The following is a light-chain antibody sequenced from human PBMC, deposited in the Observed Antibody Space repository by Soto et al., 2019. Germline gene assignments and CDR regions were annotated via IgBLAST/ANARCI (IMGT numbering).Light chain of an antibody. CDR2: DAS. CDR1: QGISNY. CDR3: QQYESLVH. V-gene: IGKV1-33*01. Sequence: DIQMTQFPSSLSASVGDRVTLTCQASQGISNYLNWYHQKPGKAPKLLIYDASTLETGVPSRFSGSGYGTEFTFTISGLQPEDVATYYCQQYESLVHFGGGTKVEIK. J-gene: IGKJ4*01.